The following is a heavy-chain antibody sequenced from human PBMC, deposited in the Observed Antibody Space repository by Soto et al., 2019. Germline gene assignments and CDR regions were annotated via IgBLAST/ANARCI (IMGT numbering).Heavy chain of an antibody. D-gene: IGHD5-12*01. V-gene: IGHV1-2*04. CDR2: INPNAGVT. Sequence: QVQLVQSGAEVRKPGASVTVSCRSSGDSFNDYYIHWVRQAPGQGFEWMGWINPNAGVTKYAQKFQGCVSMTRDTSIRTVYMQLSRLRSDDTAVYYCARESGGATATLDYYYFYMDVWGTGTTVTVSS. J-gene: IGHJ6*03. CDR1: GDSFNDYY. CDR3: ARESGGATATLDYYYFYMDV.